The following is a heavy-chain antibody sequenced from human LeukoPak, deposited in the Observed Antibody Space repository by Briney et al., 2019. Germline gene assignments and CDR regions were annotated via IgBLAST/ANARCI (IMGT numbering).Heavy chain of an antibody. CDR1: GFTFNDYY. V-gene: IGHV3-11*01. CDR2: INIGGTNT. J-gene: IGHJ5*02. Sequence: GGSPRLSCAASGFTFNDYYMSWIRQAPEKGLEWLSYINIGGTNTHYADSVKGRFTISRDNAKKSLYLEMNNLRAEDTAVYYCATDGAGFDTWGQGVLVTVSS. CDR3: ATDGAGFDT.